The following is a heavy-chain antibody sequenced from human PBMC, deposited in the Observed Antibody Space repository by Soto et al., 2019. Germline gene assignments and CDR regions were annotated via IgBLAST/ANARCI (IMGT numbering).Heavy chain of an antibody. J-gene: IGHJ4*02. CDR1: GGSISSYY. CDR3: ARFSGSGYYSGGFDY. V-gene: IGHV4-59*08. Sequence: PSETLSLTCTVSGGSISSYYWSWIRQPPGKGLEWIGYIYYSGSTNYNPSLKSRVTISVDTSKNQFSLKLSSVTAADTAVYYCARFSGSGYYSGGFDYWGQGTLVTVSS. D-gene: IGHD3-22*01. CDR2: IYYSGST.